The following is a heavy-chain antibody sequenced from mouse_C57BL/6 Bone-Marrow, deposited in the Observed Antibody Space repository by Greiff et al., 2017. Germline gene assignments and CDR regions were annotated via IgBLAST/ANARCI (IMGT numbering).Heavy chain of an antibody. CDR3: AKTEGDNYYAMDY. Sequence: VKLMESGPGLVQPSQSLSITCTVSGFSLTSYGVHWVRQSPGKGLEWLGVIWRGGSTDYNAAFMSRLSITKDNSKSQVFFKMNSLQADDTAIYYCAKTEGDNYYAMDYWGQGTSVTVSS. J-gene: IGHJ4*01. CDR2: IWRGGST. CDR1: GFSLTSYG. V-gene: IGHV2-5*01. D-gene: IGHD2-13*01.